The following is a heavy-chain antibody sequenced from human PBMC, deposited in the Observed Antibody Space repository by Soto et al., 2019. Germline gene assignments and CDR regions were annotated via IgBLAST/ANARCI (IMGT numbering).Heavy chain of an antibody. J-gene: IGHJ6*03. D-gene: IGHD6-6*01. V-gene: IGHV1-2*04. CDR2: INPNSGGT. Sequence: QVQLVQSGAEVKKPGASVKVSCKASGYTFTGYYMHWVRQAPGQGLEWMGWINPNSGGTNYAQKFQGWVTMTRDTSISTAYMELSRLRSDDTAVYYCARGRYIAARYYYYYYMDVWGKGTTVTVPS. CDR1: GYTFTGYY. CDR3: ARGRYIAARYYYYYYMDV.